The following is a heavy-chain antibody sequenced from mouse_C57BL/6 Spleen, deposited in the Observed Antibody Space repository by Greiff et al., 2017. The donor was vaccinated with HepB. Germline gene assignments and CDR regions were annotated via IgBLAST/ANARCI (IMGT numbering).Heavy chain of an antibody. Sequence: QLQQSGPELVKPGASVKISCKASGYAFSSSWMNWVKQRPGKGLEWIGRIYPGDGDTNYNGKFKGKATLTADKSSSTAYMQLSSLTSEDSAVYFCARGRGGSSYVGGFDVWGTGTTVTVSS. CDR1: GYAFSSSW. CDR2: IYPGDGDT. CDR3: ARGRGGSSYVGGFDV. V-gene: IGHV1-82*01. J-gene: IGHJ1*03. D-gene: IGHD1-1*01.